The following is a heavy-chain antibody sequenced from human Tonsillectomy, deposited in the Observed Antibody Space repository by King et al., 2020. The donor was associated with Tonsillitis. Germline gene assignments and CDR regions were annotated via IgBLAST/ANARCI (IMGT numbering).Heavy chain of an antibody. CDR2: IFHSGST. J-gene: IGHJ4*02. D-gene: IGHD3-22*01. Sequence: QLQESGPGLVKPSETLSLTCAVSGYSISSGYYWDWIRQPPGKGLEWIGSIFHSGSTYYNPSLKSRVTISADTSKNQFSLKLSSVTAADTAVYYCASTYDSSGYYYPFDYWGQGTLVTVSS. V-gene: IGHV4-38-2*01. CDR1: GYSISSGYY. CDR3: ASTYDSSGYYYPFDY.